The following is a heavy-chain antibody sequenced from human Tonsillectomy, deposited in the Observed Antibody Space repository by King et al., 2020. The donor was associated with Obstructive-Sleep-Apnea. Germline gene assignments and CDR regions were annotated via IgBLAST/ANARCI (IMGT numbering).Heavy chain of an antibody. CDR1: GFIFSDYD. D-gene: IGHD3-10*01. CDR2: ITTISHYI. Sequence: VQLVESGGGLVKPGGSLRLSCAASGFIFSDYDMNWVRRAPGKGLEWVSSITTISHYIYYADSVKGRFTISRDNANNLVCLQMSSLRAEDTAMYYCTSALGSRALRDNWFDLWGQGTLVTVSS. V-gene: IGHV3-21*01. J-gene: IGHJ5*02. CDR3: TSALGSRALRDNWFDL.